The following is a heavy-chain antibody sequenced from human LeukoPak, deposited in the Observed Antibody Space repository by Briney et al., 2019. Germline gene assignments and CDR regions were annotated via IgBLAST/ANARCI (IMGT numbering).Heavy chain of an antibody. D-gene: IGHD6-13*01. CDR2: ITPNSDRT. Sequence: ASVKVSCKASGHTLTYYSIRWVRQAPGQGLEWMGWITPNSDRTTYAQKFQGRVTITRDTSITTAYMELSRLRSDDTAVYYYARASSIWYLSPYYLEYCGQGTPVTVSS. J-gene: IGHJ4*02. CDR3: ARASSIWYLSPYYLEY. V-gene: IGHV1-2*02. CDR1: GHTLTYYS.